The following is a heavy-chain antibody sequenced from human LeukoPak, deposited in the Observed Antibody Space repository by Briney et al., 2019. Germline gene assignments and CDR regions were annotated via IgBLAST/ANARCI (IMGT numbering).Heavy chain of an antibody. CDR1: GGTFSSFG. D-gene: IGHD6-6*01. CDR2: IISIFGTT. Sequence: ASVKVSCKASGGTFSSFGISWVRQAPGQGLEWMGGIISIFGTTSYAQKFQGRVTMTRDMSTSTVYMELSSLRSQDTAVYYCARDLRGSSSRHNWFDPWGQGTLVTVSS. CDR3: ARDLRGSSSRHNWFDP. J-gene: IGHJ5*02. V-gene: IGHV1-69*05.